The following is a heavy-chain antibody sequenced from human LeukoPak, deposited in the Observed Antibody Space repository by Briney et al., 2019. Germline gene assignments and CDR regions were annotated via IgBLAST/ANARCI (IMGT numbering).Heavy chain of an antibody. J-gene: IGHJ2*01. D-gene: IGHD2-2*01. CDR1: GGSFSGYY. Sequence: SETLSLTCAVYGGSFSGYYWSWIRQPPGKGLEWIGEINHSGNTNYNPSLKSRVTISVDTSKNQFSLKLSSVTAADTAVYYCASYAKDIVVLPAASIYWYFDLWGRGTLVTVSS. CDR2: INHSGNT. CDR3: ASYAKDIVVLPAASIYWYFDL. V-gene: IGHV4-34*01.